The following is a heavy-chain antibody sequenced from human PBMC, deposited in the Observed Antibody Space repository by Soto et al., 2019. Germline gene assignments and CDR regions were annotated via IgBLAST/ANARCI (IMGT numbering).Heavy chain of an antibody. CDR2: INAGNGNT. V-gene: IGHV1-3*01. J-gene: IGHJ4*02. D-gene: IGHD2-21*02. CDR1: GYTFTSYA. Sequence: ASGKVSCKASGYTFTSYAMHWVRQAPGQRLEWKGWINAGNGNTKYSQKFQGRVTITRDTSASTAYMELSSLRSEDTAVYYCARSIVVVTALDYWGQGTLVTVSS. CDR3: ARSIVVVTALDY.